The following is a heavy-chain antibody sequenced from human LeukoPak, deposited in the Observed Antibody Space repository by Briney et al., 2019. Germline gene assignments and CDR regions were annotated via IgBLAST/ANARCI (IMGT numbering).Heavy chain of an antibody. CDR2: INYSGST. J-gene: IGHJ4*02. V-gene: IGHV4-39*01. CDR3: ARHFDN. Sequence: NPSETLSLTCTVSGVSIISSSYDWGWIRQPPGKGLEWIGSINYSGSTDYNPSLKSRVTISVDASKNQFSQKMSSVTAADTAVYYCARHFDNWGQGTLVTVSS. CDR1: GVSIISSSYD.